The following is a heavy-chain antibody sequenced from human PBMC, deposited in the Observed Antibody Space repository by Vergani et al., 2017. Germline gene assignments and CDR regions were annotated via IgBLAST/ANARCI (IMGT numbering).Heavy chain of an antibody. V-gene: IGHV3-9*01. D-gene: IGHD2-2*01. CDR3: AKAYCSSTSCTVIDP. J-gene: IGHJ5*02. CDR2: ISWNSGSI. CDR1: GFTFDDYA. Sequence: EVQLVESGGGLVQPGRSLRLSCAASGFTFDDYAMHWVRQAPGKGLEWVSGISWNSGSIGYADSGKGRFTISRDNAKNSLYLQMNSLRAEDTALYYCAKAYCSSTSCTVIDPWGQGTLVTVSS.